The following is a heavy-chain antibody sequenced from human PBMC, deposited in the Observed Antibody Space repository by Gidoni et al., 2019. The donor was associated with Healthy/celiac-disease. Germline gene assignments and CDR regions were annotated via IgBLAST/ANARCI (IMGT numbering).Heavy chain of an antibody. D-gene: IGHD3-22*01. CDR3: TTDRLVMIVVVDYYYMDV. Sequence: EVQLVESGGGLVKPGGSLRLSCAASGVTFSNAWMSWVRQAPGKGLEWVGRIKSKTDGGTTDYAAPVKGRFTISRDDSKNTLYLQMNSLKTEDTAVYYCTTDRLVMIVVVDYYYMDVWGKGTTVTVSS. CDR2: IKSKTDGGTT. J-gene: IGHJ6*03. V-gene: IGHV3-15*01. CDR1: GVTFSNAW.